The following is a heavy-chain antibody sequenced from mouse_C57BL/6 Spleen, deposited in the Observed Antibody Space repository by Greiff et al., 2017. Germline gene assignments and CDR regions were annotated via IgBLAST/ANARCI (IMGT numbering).Heavy chain of an antibody. D-gene: IGHD2-2*01. Sequence: EVKLMESGPGLVKPSQSLSLTCSVTGYSITSGYYWNWIRQFPGNKLEWMGYISYDGSNNYNPSLKNRISITRDTSKNQFFLKLNSVTTEDTATYYCARGGGLRRYFDVWGTGTTVTVSS. CDR1: GYSITSGYY. J-gene: IGHJ1*03. CDR2: ISYDGSN. V-gene: IGHV3-6*01. CDR3: ARGGGLRRYFDV.